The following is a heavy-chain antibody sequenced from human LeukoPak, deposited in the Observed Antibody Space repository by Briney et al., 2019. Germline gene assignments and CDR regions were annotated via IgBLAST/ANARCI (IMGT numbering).Heavy chain of an antibody. V-gene: IGHV1-69*13. D-gene: IGHD4-23*01. CDR3: ARGWLAETTVVTPYNY. J-gene: IGHJ4*02. Sequence: SVKVSCTTSGGAFSSYDISWLRQAPGQGLEWMGGITPIFGTANYAQKFQGRVTITAVESMSIAYMELSSLRSEDTAAYYCARGWLAETTVVTPYNYWGQGTLVTVSS. CDR2: ITPIFGTA. CDR1: GGAFSSYD.